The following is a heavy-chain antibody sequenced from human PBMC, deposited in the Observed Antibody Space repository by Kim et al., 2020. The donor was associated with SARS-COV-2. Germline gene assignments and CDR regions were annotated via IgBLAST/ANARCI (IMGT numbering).Heavy chain of an antibody. CDR3: ARVYYYDSSGPFDY. D-gene: IGHD3-22*01. J-gene: IGHJ4*02. V-gene: IGHV4-4*06. Sequence: NPSLESRVTMSVETSKKQFSLKLSSVTAADTAVYYCARVYYYDSSGPFDYWGQGTLVTVSS.